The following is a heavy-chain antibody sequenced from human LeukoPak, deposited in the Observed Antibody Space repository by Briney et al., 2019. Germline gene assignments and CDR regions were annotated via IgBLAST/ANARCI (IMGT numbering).Heavy chain of an antibody. J-gene: IGHJ5*02. V-gene: IGHV4-59*01. CDR2: INHSGST. D-gene: IGHD3-10*01. CDR3: ARETHYYYGSGSYYNAWFDP. CDR1: GGSISSYY. Sequence: SETLSLTCTVSGGSISSYYWSWIRQPAGKGLEWIGEINHSGSTNYNPSLKSRVTISVDTSKNQFSLKLSSVTAADTAVYYCARETHYYYGSGSYYNAWFDPWGQGTLVTVSS.